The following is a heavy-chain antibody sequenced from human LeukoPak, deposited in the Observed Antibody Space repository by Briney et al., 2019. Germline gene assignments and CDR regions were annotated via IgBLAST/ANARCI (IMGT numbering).Heavy chain of an antibody. V-gene: IGHV4-4*02. Sequence: SGTLSLTCAVSGGSISSSNWWSWVRQPPGKGLEWIGEIYHSGSTNYNPSLKSRVTISVDKSKNQFSLKLSSVTAADTAVYYCARHGPPTPGIAVLYYFDDWGQGTLVTVSS. J-gene: IGHJ4*02. CDR2: IYHSGST. CDR1: GGSISSSNW. D-gene: IGHD6-19*01. CDR3: ARHGPPTPGIAVLYYFDD.